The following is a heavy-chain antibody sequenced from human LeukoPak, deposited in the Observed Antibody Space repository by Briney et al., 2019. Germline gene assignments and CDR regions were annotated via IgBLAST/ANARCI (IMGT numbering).Heavy chain of an antibody. V-gene: IGHV3-49*04. Sequence: PGGSLRLSCTASGFTFGDYPMSWVRQAPGKGLEWVGFIRNKAYGGTTEYAASVKGRFTISRDDSKSIAYLQMNSLKTEDTAVYYCARDLLPHLFNYWGQGTLVTVSS. CDR3: ARDLLPHLFNY. D-gene: IGHD1-26*01. J-gene: IGHJ4*02. CDR1: GFTFGDYP. CDR2: IRNKAYGGTT.